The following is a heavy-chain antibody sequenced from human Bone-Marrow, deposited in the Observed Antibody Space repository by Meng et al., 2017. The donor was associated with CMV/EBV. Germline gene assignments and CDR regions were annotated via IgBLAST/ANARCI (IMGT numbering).Heavy chain of an antibody. J-gene: IGHJ3*02. CDR1: GFTFDDYG. D-gene: IGHD3-22*01. Sequence: GESLKIPCAASGFTFDDYGMSWVRQAPGKGLEWVSGINWNGGSTGYADSVKGRFTISRDNAKNSLYLQMNSLRAEDTAVYYCARSYYYDSSGPSFDIWGQGTMVTVSS. V-gene: IGHV3-20*04. CDR3: ARSYYYDSSGPSFDI. CDR2: INWNGGST.